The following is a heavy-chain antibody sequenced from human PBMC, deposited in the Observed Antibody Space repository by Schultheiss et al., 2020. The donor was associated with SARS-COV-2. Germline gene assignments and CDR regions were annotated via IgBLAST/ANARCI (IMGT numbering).Heavy chain of an antibody. CDR2: IYYSGST. CDR3: AREGRFLEWLLSNSYYYYMDV. J-gene: IGHJ6*03. Sequence: SETLSLTCTVSGGSISSSSYYWGWIRQPPGKGLEWIGSIYYSGSTYYNPSLKSRVTISVDTSKNQFSLKLTSVTAADTAVYYCAREGRFLEWLLSNSYYYYMDVWGKGTTVTVSS. V-gene: IGHV4-39*07. D-gene: IGHD3-3*01. CDR1: GGSISSSSYY.